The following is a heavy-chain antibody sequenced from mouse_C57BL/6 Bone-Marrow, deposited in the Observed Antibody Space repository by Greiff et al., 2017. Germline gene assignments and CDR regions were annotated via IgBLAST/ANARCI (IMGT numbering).Heavy chain of an antibody. CDR2: IYPGDGDT. V-gene: IGHV1-82*01. CDR1: GYAFSSSW. CDR3: ARKGVYLAYFDY. D-gene: IGHD2-1*01. J-gene: IGHJ2*01. Sequence: VQLQQSGPELVKPGASVKISCKASGYAFSSSWMNWVKQRPGKGLEWIGRIYPGDGDTNYNGKFKGKATLTADKSSSTAYMQLSSLTSEDSAVYFCARKGVYLAYFDYWGQGTTVTVSS.